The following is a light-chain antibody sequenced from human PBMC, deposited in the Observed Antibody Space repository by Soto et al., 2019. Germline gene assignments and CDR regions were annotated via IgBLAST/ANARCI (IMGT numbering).Light chain of an antibody. J-gene: IGKJ2*01. V-gene: IGKV1-39*01. CDR3: QQSYSTLMYT. Sequence: DIRMTQSPSTLSASVGDRVTITCRAGQNISTYLNWYQQKPGKAPNLLIYAASGLQSGVPSRFSGSGSGTDFTLTISSLQPEDFATYYCQQSYSTLMYTFGQGTKLEIK. CDR1: QNISTY. CDR2: AAS.